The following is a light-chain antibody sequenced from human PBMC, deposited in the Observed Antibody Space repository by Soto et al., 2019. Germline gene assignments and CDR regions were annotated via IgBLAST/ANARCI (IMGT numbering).Light chain of an antibody. J-gene: IGKJ4*01. Sequence: DIQMTQSPSTLSASVGDRVTITCRASQSIRSELAWYQQKPGKAPKVLIYKASKLESGVPSRFSGSGSGTEFTLTVSSLQPDDFATYYCLQYDNYPLIFGGGTKVEIK. V-gene: IGKV1-5*03. CDR1: QSIRSE. CDR3: LQYDNYPLI. CDR2: KAS.